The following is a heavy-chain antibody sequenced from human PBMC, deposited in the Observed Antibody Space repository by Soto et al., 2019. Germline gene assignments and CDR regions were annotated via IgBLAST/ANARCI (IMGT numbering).Heavy chain of an antibody. Sequence: QITLKESGPTLVKPTQTLTLTCTSSGFSLSTSGVGVGWIRQPPGKALEWLALIYWDEEKRYSPSLKSRLTITKGTPKIQVGLTMTNMDPVDTAAYYCAHSSTWIQLGLGRGRVPHFDYWGQGTLVTVSS. D-gene: IGHD5-18*01. CDR1: GFSLSTSGVG. CDR2: IYWDEEK. CDR3: AHSSTWIQLGLGRGRVPHFDY. V-gene: IGHV2-5*02. J-gene: IGHJ4*02.